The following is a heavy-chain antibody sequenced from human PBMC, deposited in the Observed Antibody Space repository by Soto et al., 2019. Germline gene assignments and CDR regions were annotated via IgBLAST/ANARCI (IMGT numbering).Heavy chain of an antibody. CDR2: INHSGTT. CDR1: GGSFSGYY. CDR3: ARKDYDILTGYFSGDY. J-gene: IGHJ4*02. Sequence: LSLTCVVYGGSFSGYYWSWIHQPPGKGLEWIGEINHSGTTNYNPSLKSRVTISVDTSKNQLSLELRSVTAADTAVYYCARKDYDILTGYFSGDYWGQGTLVTVSS. D-gene: IGHD3-9*01. V-gene: IGHV4-34*01.